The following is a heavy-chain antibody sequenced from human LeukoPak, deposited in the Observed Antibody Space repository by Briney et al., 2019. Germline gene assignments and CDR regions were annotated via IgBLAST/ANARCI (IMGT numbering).Heavy chain of an antibody. Sequence: GGSLRLSCTASGFTFSRSAMTWVRQAPGKGLEWLSSIIISDGRTYYPGSVKGRVTISRDISKNTLYLHMISLRAEDTAVYFCARGRVSSSTWYSTYYYYFYMDVWGKGTTVTVSS. CDR3: ARGRVSSSTWYSTYYYYFYMDV. D-gene: IGHD1-1*01. J-gene: IGHJ6*03. CDR2: IIISDGRT. CDR1: GFTFSRSA. V-gene: IGHV3-23*01.